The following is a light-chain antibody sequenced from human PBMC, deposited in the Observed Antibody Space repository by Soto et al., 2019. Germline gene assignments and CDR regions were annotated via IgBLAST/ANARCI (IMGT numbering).Light chain of an antibody. CDR2: EVS. J-gene: IGLJ3*02. CDR1: SSVVGNYKY. CDR3: SSYAGSNLWV. V-gene: IGLV2-8*01. Sequence: QPVLTQSPSASGSPGQSVTISCTGTSSVVGNYKYVSWYQQHPGKAPKLMIYEVSKRPSGVPDRFSGSKSGNTASLTVSGLQVEDEADYYCSSYAGSNLWVFGGGTKLTVL.